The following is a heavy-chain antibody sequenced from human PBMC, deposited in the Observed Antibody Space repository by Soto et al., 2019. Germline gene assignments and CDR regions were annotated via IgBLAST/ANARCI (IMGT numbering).Heavy chain of an antibody. CDR3: AKRFRGVLLNPEVD. D-gene: IGHD3-10*01. CDR2: ISGSGGYT. V-gene: IGHV3-23*01. Sequence: EVQLLESGGDLVQPGGSLRLSCAASGLTFSSYAMSWVRQAPGKGLEWVAVISGSGGYTDYADSVKGRFTISRDNSKNTLFLQMNSLRAEDTALYYCAKRFRGVLLNPEVDWGQGTLVTVS. CDR1: GLTFSSYA. J-gene: IGHJ4*02.